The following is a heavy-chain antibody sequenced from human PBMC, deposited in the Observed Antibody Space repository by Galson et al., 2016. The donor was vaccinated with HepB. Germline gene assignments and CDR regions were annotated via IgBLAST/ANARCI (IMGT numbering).Heavy chain of an antibody. CDR3: ARDGGSGWSRLW. V-gene: IGHV1-3*04. Sequence: SVKVSCKASGYTFTSYAIHWVRQVPGQRLEWMGWTNNANGNTEYSQSFQGRVTFTRDTSARTAYMELSSLRSEDTAVYYCARDGGSGWSRLWWGQGTLVAVSS. CDR2: TNNANGNT. CDR1: GYTFTSYA. D-gene: IGHD6-19*01. J-gene: IGHJ4*02.